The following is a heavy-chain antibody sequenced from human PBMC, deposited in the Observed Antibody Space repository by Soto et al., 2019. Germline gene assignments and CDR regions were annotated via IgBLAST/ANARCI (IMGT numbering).Heavy chain of an antibody. CDR3: ASDRWGGGTNMDV. J-gene: IGHJ6*03. CDR2: INSDGSST. CDR1: GFTFSTYW. V-gene: IGHV3-74*01. Sequence: EVQLVESGGGLVQPGGSLRLSCAASGFTFSTYWIHWVRQAPGKGLVWVSRINSDGSSTNYADSVKGRFTISRDNAKNTLFLQMNTMRSEDTGVYSCASDRWGGGTNMDVWGKGTTVTVSS. D-gene: IGHD3-10*01.